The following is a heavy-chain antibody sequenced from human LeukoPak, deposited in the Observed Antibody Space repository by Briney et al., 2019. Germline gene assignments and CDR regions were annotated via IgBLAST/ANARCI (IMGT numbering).Heavy chain of an antibody. J-gene: IGHJ6*03. CDR3: AKNGDRGAYCSGGSCYPYYYYYMDV. V-gene: IGHV3-48*03. Sequence: GGSLRLSCAASGFTFSNYEMHWVRQAPGKGLEWVSYISSSGSDIYYADSVKGRFTISRDNAKNSLYLHMNSLRAEDTAIYYCAKNGDRGAYCSGGSCYPYYYYYMDVWGKGTTVTISS. D-gene: IGHD2-15*01. CDR1: GFTFSNYE. CDR2: ISSSGSDI.